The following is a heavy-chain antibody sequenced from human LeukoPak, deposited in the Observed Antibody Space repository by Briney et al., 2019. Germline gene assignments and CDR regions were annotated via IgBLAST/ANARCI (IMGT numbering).Heavy chain of an antibody. Sequence: ASVKVSCKASGYTFTGYYIHWVRQAPGQGLEWMGWINPDSGGTNFAQRFQGRVTMTRDTSISTAYMELSRLTSDDTAVYYCAAAGTFEYFDYWGQGTLVTVSS. V-gene: IGHV1-2*02. CDR1: GYTFTGYY. CDR2: INPDSGGT. J-gene: IGHJ4*02. CDR3: AAAGTFEYFDY. D-gene: IGHD6-13*01.